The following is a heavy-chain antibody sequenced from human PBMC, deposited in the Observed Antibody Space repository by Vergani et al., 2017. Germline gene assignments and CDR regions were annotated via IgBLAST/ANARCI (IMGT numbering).Heavy chain of an antibody. CDR2: ISSSGSTI. D-gene: IGHD4-23*01. J-gene: IGHJ4*02. V-gene: IGHV3-48*03. CDR1: GFTFSSYE. Sequence: EVQLVESGGGLVQPGGSLRLSCAASGFTFSSYEMNWVRQAPGKGLEWVSYISSSGSTIYYADSVKGRVTISRDNAKNSLYLQMNSLRAEDTAVYYCARDGTTVVTPCNFDYWGQGTLVTGSS. CDR3: ARDGTTVVTPCNFDY.